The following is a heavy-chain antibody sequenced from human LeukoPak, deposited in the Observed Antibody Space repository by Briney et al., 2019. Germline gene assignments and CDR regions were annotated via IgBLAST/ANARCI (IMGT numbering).Heavy chain of an antibody. CDR3: ARHEIRRGMDV. V-gene: IGHV3-48*04. CDR1: GFPFSSYA. Sequence: GGSLRLSCAVSGFPFSSYAMSWVRQAPGKGLEWVSYISSSGSTIYYADSVKGRFTISRDNAKNSLYLQMNGLRAEDTAVYYCARHEIRRGMDVWGQGTTVTVSS. CDR2: ISSSGSTI. J-gene: IGHJ6*02.